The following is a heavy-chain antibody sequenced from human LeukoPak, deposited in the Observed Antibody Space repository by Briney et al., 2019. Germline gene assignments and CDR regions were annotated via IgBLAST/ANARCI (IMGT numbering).Heavy chain of an antibody. CDR2: IYYSGST. V-gene: IGHV4-61*08. D-gene: IGHD1-26*01. Sequence: PSETLSLTCTVSGGSISSGGYYWSWIRQHPGKGLEWIGYIYYSGSTNYNPSLKSRVTISVDTSKNQFSLRLSSVTAADTAVYYCARVDSGSYFRIDYWGQGTLVTVSS. J-gene: IGHJ4*02. CDR1: GGSISSGGYY. CDR3: ARVDSGSYFRIDY.